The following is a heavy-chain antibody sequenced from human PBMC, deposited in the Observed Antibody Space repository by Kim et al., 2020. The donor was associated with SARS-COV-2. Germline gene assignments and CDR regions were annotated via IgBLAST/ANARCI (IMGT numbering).Heavy chain of an antibody. CDR3: ARGRGDY. J-gene: IGHJ4*02. V-gene: IGHV3-7*01. CDR2: MKKDGVEK. CDR1: GFTVSNNW. Sequence: GGSLRLSCGASGFTVSNNWMSWVRQAPGKGLEWVATMKKDGVEKYYVDSVRGRFTISRDNAKNSLSLLMNSLRAEDTAVYYCARGRGDYCGQGTLVTVSS.